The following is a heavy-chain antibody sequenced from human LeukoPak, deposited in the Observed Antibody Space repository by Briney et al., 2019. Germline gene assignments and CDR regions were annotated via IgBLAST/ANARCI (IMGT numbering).Heavy chain of an antibody. CDR3: ARDFYDFWSGSLDY. J-gene: IGHJ4*02. V-gene: IGHV3-7*01. Sequence: PGGSLRLSCAASGFTFSSYWMSWVRQAPGKGLEWVANIKQDGSEKYYVDSVKGRFTISRDNAKNSLYLQMNSLRAEDTAVYYCARDFYDFWSGSLDYWDQGTLVTVSS. CDR2: IKQDGSEK. CDR1: GFTFSSYW. D-gene: IGHD3-3*01.